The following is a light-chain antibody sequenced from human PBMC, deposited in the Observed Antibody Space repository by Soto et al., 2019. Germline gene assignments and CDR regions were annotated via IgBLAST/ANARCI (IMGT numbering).Light chain of an antibody. Sequence: EIRMTQSPSSLSASVADRVTITCRASQSIDTHLNWYQQHPGKAPNALIYGESNLQSGVPSRFSGSGSGTDFARTISGRQRDVSVTYYCHQTYSPADTFGHRTQVEIQ. V-gene: IGKV1-39*01. CDR3: HQTYSPADT. J-gene: IGKJ1*01. CDR2: GES. CDR1: QSIDTH.